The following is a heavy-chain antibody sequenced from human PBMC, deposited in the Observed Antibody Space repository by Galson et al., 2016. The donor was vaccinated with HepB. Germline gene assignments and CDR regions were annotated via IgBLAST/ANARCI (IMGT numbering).Heavy chain of an antibody. CDR1: GFTFSAYS. CDR3: APFVSRWLQYDIDF. J-gene: IGHJ4*02. V-gene: IGHV3-48*02. D-gene: IGHD5-24*01. Sequence: SLRLSCAASGFTFSAYSMNWVRQAPGRGLEWVSFISGSGSTLFYSDSVKGRSTISRDNAKNSLFLQMNSLRDADTAVYYCAPFVSRWLQYDIDFWGQGTLVTVSS. CDR2: ISGSGSTL.